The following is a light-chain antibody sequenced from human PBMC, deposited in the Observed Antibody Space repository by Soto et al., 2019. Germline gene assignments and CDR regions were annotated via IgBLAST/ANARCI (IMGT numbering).Light chain of an antibody. CDR2: EVT. J-gene: IGLJ3*02. V-gene: IGLV2-14*01. Sequence: QSVLTQPASVSGSPGQSITISCTGTSSDINGYTYVSWYQQHPGKAPKLIIYEVTIRPSGVSNRFSGSKSGNTASLTISGLQVEDEADYFCSSYTSTTTLVFGGGTKVTVL. CDR3: SSYTSTTTLV. CDR1: SSDINGYTY.